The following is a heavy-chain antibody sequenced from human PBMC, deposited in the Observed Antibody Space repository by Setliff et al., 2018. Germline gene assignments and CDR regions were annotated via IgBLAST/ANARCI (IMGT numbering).Heavy chain of an antibody. J-gene: IGHJ5*02. CDR3: ARGGGVAAAAWFDP. CDR2: MYTSGNT. CDR1: RGSISSSY. D-gene: IGHD6-13*01. V-gene: IGHV4-4*08. Sequence: SETLSLTCPVPRGSISSSYWSWIRLPPGKGLEWIGYMYTSGNTEYNPSLNSRVTMSLNTSKNQFSLNLSSVTAADTAVYYCARGGGVAAAAWFDPWGQGTLVTVSS.